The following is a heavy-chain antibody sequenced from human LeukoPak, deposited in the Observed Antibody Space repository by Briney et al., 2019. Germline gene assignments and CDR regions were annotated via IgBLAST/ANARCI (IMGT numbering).Heavy chain of an antibody. CDR3: ARAIVVVPAASGSGDWFDP. J-gene: IGHJ5*02. D-gene: IGHD2-2*01. V-gene: IGHV1-2*02. CDR2: INPNSGGT. CDR1: GYTFTGYY. Sequence: ASVKVSCKASGYTFTGYYMHWVRQAPGQGLEWMGWINPNSGGTNYAQKFQGRVTMTRDTSISTAYMELSRLRSDDAAVYYCARAIVVVPAASGSGDWFDPWGQRTLVTVSS.